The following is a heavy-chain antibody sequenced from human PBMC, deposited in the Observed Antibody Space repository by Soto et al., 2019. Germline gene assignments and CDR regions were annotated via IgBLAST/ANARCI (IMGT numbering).Heavy chain of an antibody. Sequence: GLDLEWLPLIYWEDDERYSPSLKSRLTITKDTSKNQVVLTMTNMDPVDTATYFCAHSHMFSFDYWGQGTLVTVSS. J-gene: IGHJ4*02. CDR3: AHSHMFSFDY. V-gene: IGHV2-5*02. CDR2: IYWEDDE. D-gene: IGHD3-10*02.